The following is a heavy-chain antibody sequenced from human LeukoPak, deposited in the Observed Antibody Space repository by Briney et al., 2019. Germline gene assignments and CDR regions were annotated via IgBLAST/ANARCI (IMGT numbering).Heavy chain of an antibody. CDR3: ANTILTGAF. J-gene: IGHJ4*02. D-gene: IGHD2-2*02. CDR2: ISSGSSHI. CDR1: GFTLSSYS. V-gene: IGHV3-21*01. Sequence: GGSLRLSCAVSGFTLSSYSMNWVRQAPGKGLEWVSSISSGSSHIYYADSVKGRFTISRDNAKNSLYLQMNSLRAEDTAVYYCANTILTGAFWGQGTLVTVSS.